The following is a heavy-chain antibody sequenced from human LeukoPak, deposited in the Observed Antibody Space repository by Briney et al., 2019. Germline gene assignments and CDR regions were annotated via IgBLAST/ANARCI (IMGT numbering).Heavy chain of an antibody. V-gene: IGHV4-34*01. J-gene: IGHJ4*02. D-gene: IGHD2-8*02. Sequence: SETLSLTCAVYGGSFSGYYWSWIRQPPGKGLEWIGEINHSGSTNYNPSLKSRVTISVDTSKNQFSLKLSSVTAADTAVYYCARRVRGVYYFDYRGQGTLVTVSS. CDR1: GGSFSGYY. CDR2: INHSGST. CDR3: ARRVRGVYYFDY.